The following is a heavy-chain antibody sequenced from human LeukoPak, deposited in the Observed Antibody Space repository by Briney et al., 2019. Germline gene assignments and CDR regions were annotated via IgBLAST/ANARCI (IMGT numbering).Heavy chain of an antibody. Sequence: SETLSLTCAVYGGSFSDYYWSWIRQPPGKGLEWIGEINPSGSTNYSPSLKSRVTISVDTSKSQFSLKLSSVAAADTAVYYCARVLRFLPSPYYFDYWGQGTLVTVSS. D-gene: IGHD3-3*01. J-gene: IGHJ4*02. CDR1: GGSFSDYY. CDR2: INPSGST. CDR3: ARVLRFLPSPYYFDY. V-gene: IGHV4-34*01.